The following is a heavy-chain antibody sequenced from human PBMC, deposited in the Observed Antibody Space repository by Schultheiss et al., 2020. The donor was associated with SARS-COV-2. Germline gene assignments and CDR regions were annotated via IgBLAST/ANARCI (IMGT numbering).Heavy chain of an antibody. D-gene: IGHD5-18*01. CDR3: AKALHVDTAMAPDY. J-gene: IGHJ4*02. Sequence: GESLKISCAASGFTFSSYGMHWVRQAPGKGLEWVAVISYDGSNKYYADSVKGRFTISRDNSKNTLYLQMNSLRAEDTAVYYCAKALHVDTAMAPDYWGQGTLVTVSS. CDR1: GFTFSSYG. V-gene: IGHV3-30*18. CDR2: ISYDGSNK.